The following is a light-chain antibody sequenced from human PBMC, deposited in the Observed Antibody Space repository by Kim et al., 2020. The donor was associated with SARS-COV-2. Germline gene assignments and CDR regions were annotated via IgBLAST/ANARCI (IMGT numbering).Light chain of an antibody. J-gene: IGKJ5*01. CDR1: QSVGDN. V-gene: IGKV3-11*01. CDR2: DAS. Sequence: VAPGDRATLSCRASQSVGDNLAWYQQRPGQAPRLLIYDASNRATGIPARFSGSGSGTDFTLSISSLEPDDFAVYYCQQRSNCPITFGLGTRLEIK. CDR3: QQRSNCPIT.